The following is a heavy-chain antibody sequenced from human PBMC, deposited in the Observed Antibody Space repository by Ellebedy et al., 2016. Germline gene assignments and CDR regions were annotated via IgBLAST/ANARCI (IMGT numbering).Heavy chain of an antibody. D-gene: IGHD3-10*01. CDR1: GFTFSSYW. V-gene: IGHV3-7*03. CDR2: IKQDGSEK. Sequence: GESLKISCAASGFTFSSYWMSWVRQAPGKGLEWVANIKQDGSEKYYVDSVKGRFTISRDNAKNSLYLQMNSLRAEDTAVYYCARRGGQGYYGSGSPRTPNWFDPWGQGTLVTVSS. CDR3: ARRGGQGYYGSGSPRTPNWFDP. J-gene: IGHJ5*02.